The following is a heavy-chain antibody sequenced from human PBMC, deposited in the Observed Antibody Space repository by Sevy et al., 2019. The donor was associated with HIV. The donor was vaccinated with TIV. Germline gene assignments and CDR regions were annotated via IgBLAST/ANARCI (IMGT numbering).Heavy chain of an antibody. CDR1: GFTFSSYG. D-gene: IGHD3-10*01. CDR3: AKDSPPRGSELYYGMDV. CDR2: IRYDGSNK. Sequence: GSLRLSCAASGFTFSSYGMHWVRQAPGKGLEWVAFIRYDGSNKYYADSVKGRFTISRDNSKNTLYLQMNSLRAEDTAVYYCAKDSPPRGSELYYGMDVWGQGTTVTVSS. V-gene: IGHV3-30*02. J-gene: IGHJ6*02.